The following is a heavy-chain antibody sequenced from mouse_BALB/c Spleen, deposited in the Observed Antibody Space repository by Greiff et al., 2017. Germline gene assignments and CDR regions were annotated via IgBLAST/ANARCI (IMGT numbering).Heavy chain of an antibody. CDR3: ARLGYDGYFLFAY. CDR2: INSNGGST. J-gene: IGHJ3*01. D-gene: IGHD2-3*01. CDR1: GFTFSSYG. Sequence: EVMLVESGGGLVQPGGSLKLSCAASGFTFSSYGMSWVRQTPDKRLELVATINSNGGSTYYPDTVKGRFTISRDNAKNTLYLQMSSLKSEDTAMYYCARLGYDGYFLFAYWGQGTLVTVSA. V-gene: IGHV5-6-3*01.